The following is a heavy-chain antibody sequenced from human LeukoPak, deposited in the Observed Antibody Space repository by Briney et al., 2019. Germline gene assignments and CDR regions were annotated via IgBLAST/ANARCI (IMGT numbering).Heavy chain of an antibody. D-gene: IGHD4-11*01. Sequence: ASVKVSCKASGYTFTDYYMHWVRQAPGQGLEWMGWINPKSGDPTYVQKFQGRVTLTRDTSIDTVYLELSSLKSDDTAVYYCARDPGHDTSNYGGLDFWGQGTLVTVSS. J-gene: IGHJ4*02. CDR1: GYTFTDYY. CDR2: INPKSGDP. V-gene: IGHV1-2*02. CDR3: ARDPGHDTSNYGGLDF.